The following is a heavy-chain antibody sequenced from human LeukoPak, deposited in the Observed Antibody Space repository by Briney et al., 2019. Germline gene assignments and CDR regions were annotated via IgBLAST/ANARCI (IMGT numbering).Heavy chain of an antibody. Sequence: GGSLRLSCAASGFTFSSYEMNWVRQAPGKGLEWVAFIRYDGSNKYYADSVKGRFTISRDNSKNTLYLQMNSLRAEDTAVYYCAKDAPGLGYFDYWGQGTLVTVSS. CDR2: IRYDGSNK. CDR3: AKDAPGLGYFDY. CDR1: GFTFSSYE. V-gene: IGHV3-30*02. D-gene: IGHD3-10*01. J-gene: IGHJ4*02.